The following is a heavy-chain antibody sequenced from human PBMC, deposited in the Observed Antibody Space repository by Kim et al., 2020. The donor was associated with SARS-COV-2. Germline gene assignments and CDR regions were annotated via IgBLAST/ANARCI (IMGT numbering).Heavy chain of an antibody. CDR1: GYSFTSYW. D-gene: IGHD2-2*01. V-gene: IGHV5-51*01. J-gene: IGHJ3*01. CDR3: ARGYCTSANCHDTFDV. CDR2: FYPGDSNT. Sequence: GESLKISCKGSGYSFTSYWIGWVRQMPGKGLEWMGIFYPGDSNTRYSPSFQGQVTISVDKSIGTAYLQWSSLKASDTSMYYCARGYCTSANCHDTFDVWG.